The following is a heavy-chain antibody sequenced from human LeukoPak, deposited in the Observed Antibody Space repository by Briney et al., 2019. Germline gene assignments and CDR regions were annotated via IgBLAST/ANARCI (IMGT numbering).Heavy chain of an antibody. CDR3: ARAPDDFWSGSTYFDY. V-gene: IGHV4-59*08. CDR1: GGSISSYY. J-gene: IGHJ4*02. CDR2: IYYSGST. D-gene: IGHD3-3*01. Sequence: SETLSLTCTVSGGSISSYYWSWIRQPPGKGLEWIGYIYYSGSTNYNPSLKSRVTISVDTSKNQFSLKLSSVTAADTAVYYCARAPDDFWSGSTYFDYWGQGTLVTVSS.